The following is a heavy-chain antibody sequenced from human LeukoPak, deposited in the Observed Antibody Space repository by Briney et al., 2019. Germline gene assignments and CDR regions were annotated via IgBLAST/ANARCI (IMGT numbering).Heavy chain of an antibody. J-gene: IGHJ4*02. V-gene: IGHV3-74*01. CDR3: AKDLYSGSYYGSFDY. Sequence: GGSLRLSCAASGFTFSSYWMHWVRQAPGKGLVWVSRINTDGSSTSYADSVKGRFTISRDNSKNTLYLQMNSLRAEDTAVYYCAKDLYSGSYYGSFDYWGQGTLVTVSS. CDR2: INTDGSST. D-gene: IGHD1-26*01. CDR1: GFTFSSYW.